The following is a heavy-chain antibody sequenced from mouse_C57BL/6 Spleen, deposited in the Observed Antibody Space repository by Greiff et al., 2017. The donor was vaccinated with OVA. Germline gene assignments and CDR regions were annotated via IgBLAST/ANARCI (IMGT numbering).Heavy chain of an antibody. CDR3: ARQGITYGSSYGYVDV. D-gene: IGHD1-1*01. V-gene: IGHV5-17*01. J-gene: IGHJ1*03. CDR1: GFTFSDYG. Sequence: EVKLVESGGGLVKPGGSLKLSCAASGFTFSDYGMHWVRQAPEKGLEWVAYISSGSSTIYYADTVKGRFTISRDNAKNTLFLQMTSLRSEDTDMYYCARQGITYGSSYGYVDVWGTGTTVTVSS. CDR2: ISSGSSTI.